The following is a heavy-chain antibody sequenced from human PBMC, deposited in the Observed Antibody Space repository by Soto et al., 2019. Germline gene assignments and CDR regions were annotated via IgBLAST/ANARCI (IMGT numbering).Heavy chain of an antibody. V-gene: IGHV1-69*08. CDR2: IIPILGIA. CDR1: GGTFSSYT. Sequence: QVQLVQSGAEVKKPGSSVKVSCKASGGTFSSYTISWVRQAPGQGLEWMGRIIPILGIANYAQKFQGTVTITADKSTSTAYMELSSLRSEDTAVYYCAREEYYYGSGAFFDSWGQGTLVTTSS. D-gene: IGHD3-10*01. CDR3: AREEYYYGSGAFFDS. J-gene: IGHJ4*02.